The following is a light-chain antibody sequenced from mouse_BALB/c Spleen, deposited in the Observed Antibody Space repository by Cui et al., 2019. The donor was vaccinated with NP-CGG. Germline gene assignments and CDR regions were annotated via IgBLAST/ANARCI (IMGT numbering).Light chain of an antibody. V-gene: IGLV1*01. CDR1: TGAVTTSNY. Sequence: QAVVPQDSALTTSPGETVTLTCRSSTGAVTTSNYANWVQEKPDHLFTGLMGGTNNRAPGVPARFSGSLIGDKAALTITGAQTEDEAIYFCALWYSNHWVFGGGTKLTVL. J-gene: IGLJ1*01. CDR3: ALWYSNHWV. CDR2: GTN.